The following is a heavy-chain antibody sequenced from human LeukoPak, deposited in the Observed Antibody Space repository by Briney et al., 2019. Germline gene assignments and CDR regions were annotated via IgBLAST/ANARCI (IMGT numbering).Heavy chain of an antibody. Sequence: SETLSLTCTVSGGSFSIYYWSWIRQPAGKGLEYIGRIYTSGSTNYNPSLKSRVTMSVDTSKNQFSLKLSSVTAADTAVYYCARGVARSSKFHFSYYFDYWGQGTLVTVSS. J-gene: IGHJ4*02. CDR3: ARGVARSSKFHFSYYFDY. CDR1: GGSFSIYY. D-gene: IGHD6-6*01. CDR2: IYTSGST. V-gene: IGHV4-4*07.